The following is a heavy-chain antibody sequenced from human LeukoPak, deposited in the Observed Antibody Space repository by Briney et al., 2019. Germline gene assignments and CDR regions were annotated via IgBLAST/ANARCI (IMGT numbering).Heavy chain of an antibody. Sequence: GGSLRLSCAASGFTFDDYAMHWVRQAPGKGLEWVSGISWNSGSIGYADSVKGRFTISRDNAKNSPYLQMNSLRAEDTALYYCATDMFRSRPTIFGLGDYWGQGTLVSVSS. CDR3: ATDMFRSRPTIFGLGDY. D-gene: IGHD3-3*01. V-gene: IGHV3-9*01. CDR1: GFTFDDYA. CDR2: ISWNSGSI. J-gene: IGHJ4*02.